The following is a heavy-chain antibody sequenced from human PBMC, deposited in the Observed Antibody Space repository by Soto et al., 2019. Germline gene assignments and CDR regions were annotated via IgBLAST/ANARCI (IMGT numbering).Heavy chain of an antibody. D-gene: IGHD6-19*01. CDR1: GYSFTNYW. J-gene: IGHJ6*02. Sequence: GESLKISCKGSGYSFTNYWIGWVRQMPGKGLEWMGIIYPVDSDTRYSPSFQGQVTISADKSISTAYLQWSSLQASDSSMYFCARASGAPSYYAMDVWGQGTTVTVSS. V-gene: IGHV5-51*01. CDR2: IYPVDSDT. CDR3: ARASGAPSYYAMDV.